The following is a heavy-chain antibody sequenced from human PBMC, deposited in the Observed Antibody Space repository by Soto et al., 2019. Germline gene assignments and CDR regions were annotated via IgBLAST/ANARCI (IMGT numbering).Heavy chain of an antibody. CDR3: ARASFDFWSGYATTVSMPFDY. Sequence: PSETLSLTCAVYGGSFSGYYWSWIRQPPGKGLEWIGEINHSGSTNYNPSLKSRVTISVDTSKNQFSLKLSSVTAADTAVYYCARASFDFWSGYATTVSMPFDYLGQGTLVTVSS. J-gene: IGHJ4*02. CDR1: GGSFSGYY. CDR2: INHSGST. V-gene: IGHV4-34*01. D-gene: IGHD3-3*01.